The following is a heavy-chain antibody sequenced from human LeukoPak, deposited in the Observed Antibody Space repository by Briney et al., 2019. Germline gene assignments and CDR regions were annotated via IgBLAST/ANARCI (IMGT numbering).Heavy chain of an antibody. D-gene: IGHD3-22*01. CDR3: ARRRGRGSGYYRFDS. J-gene: IGHJ4*02. CDR1: GDSLNDYY. V-gene: IGHV4-34*01. Sequence: PSETLSLTCAVYGDSLNDYYWTWIRQPPGRGLEWIGEIDRGGNTNYDPSLKSRVTISVDTSKNQFSLKVNSVTAADTAVYYCARRRGRGSGYYRFDSWGQGTLVSVSS. CDR2: IDRGGNT.